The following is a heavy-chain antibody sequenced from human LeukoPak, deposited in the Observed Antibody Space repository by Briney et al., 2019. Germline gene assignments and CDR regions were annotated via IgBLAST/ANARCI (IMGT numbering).Heavy chain of an antibody. V-gene: IGHV4-59*01. CDR2: IYDSGST. D-gene: IGHD3-16*01. CDR1: DGSISSYY. Sequence: SETLSLTCTVSDGSISSYYWSWIRQPPGKGLEWIGHIYDSGSTNYNPSLKSRVTISVDTSKNQFSLKLSSVTAADTAVYYCAREAGGVDYWGQGTLVTVSS. J-gene: IGHJ4*02. CDR3: AREAGGVDY.